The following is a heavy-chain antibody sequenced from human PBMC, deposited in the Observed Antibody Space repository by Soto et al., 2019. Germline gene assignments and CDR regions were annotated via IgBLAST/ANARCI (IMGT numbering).Heavy chain of an antibody. V-gene: IGHV3-7*01. CDR2: IKQDGSEK. D-gene: IGHD4-17*01. J-gene: IGHJ4*02. CDR1: GFTFRSYW. CDR3: ARDSAYGDLLDY. Sequence: PGGSLRLSCAASGFTFRSYWVSWVRQAPGKGLEWVANIKQDGSEKYYVDSVKGRFTISRDNAKNSLYLQMNSLRAEDTAVYYCARDSAYGDLLDYWGQGTLVTVSS.